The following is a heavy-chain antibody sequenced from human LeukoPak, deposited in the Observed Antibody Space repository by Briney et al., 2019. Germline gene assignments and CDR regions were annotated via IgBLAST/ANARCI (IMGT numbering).Heavy chain of an antibody. V-gene: IGHV3-9*01. D-gene: IGHD1-26*01. CDR3: AKDIEWELLGGLGY. Sequence: PGGSLRLSCAASGFTFDDYAMHWVRQAPGKGLEWVSGISWNRGSIGYADSVKGRFTISRDNAKNSLYLQMNSLRAEDTALYYCAKDIEWELLGGLGYWGQGTLVTVSS. CDR2: ISWNRGSI. J-gene: IGHJ4*02. CDR1: GFTFDDYA.